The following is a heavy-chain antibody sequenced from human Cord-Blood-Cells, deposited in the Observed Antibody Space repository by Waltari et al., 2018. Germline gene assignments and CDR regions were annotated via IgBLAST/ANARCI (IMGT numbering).Heavy chain of an antibody. CDR3: ARDRATGDFDY. V-gene: IGHV1-3*01. CDR1: GYTFTSYA. D-gene: IGHD7-27*01. CDR2: INAGNGNT. Sequence: QVQLVQSGAEVKKPGASVKVSCKASGYTFTSYAMHWVRQAPGQRLEWMGWINAGNGNTKESQKFQGRVTITRDTSASTAYMWLSSLRSEDTALYYCARDRATGDFDYWGQGTLVTVSS. J-gene: IGHJ4*02.